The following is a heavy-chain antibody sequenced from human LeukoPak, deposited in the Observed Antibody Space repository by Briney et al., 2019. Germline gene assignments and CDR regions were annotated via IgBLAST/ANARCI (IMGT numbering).Heavy chain of an antibody. Sequence: GRTLRLSCAASGFTLSSYWMHWVREAPGKGRLWVSRINTDGSSTNCADSVRGRFTNTRDNAKNTLYLKMNSLRAEDTAVYDCTRDLSGTYYGRFDYGVRGTLITVSS. CDR1: GFTLSSYW. CDR3: TRDLSGTYYGRFDY. V-gene: IGHV3-74*01. D-gene: IGHD1-26*01. CDR2: INTDGSST. J-gene: IGHJ4*02.